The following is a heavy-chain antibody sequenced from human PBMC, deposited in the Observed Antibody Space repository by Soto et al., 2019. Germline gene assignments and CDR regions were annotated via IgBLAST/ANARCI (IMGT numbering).Heavy chain of an antibody. V-gene: IGHV3-11*01. D-gene: IGHD1-1*01. J-gene: IGHJ1*01. CDR3: ARDSTWNLKYFHH. Sequence: QVQLVESGGGLVKPGGSLRLSCEASGFSFSTYSMTWIRQAPGKGLEWVSYISSSGSTMYYADSVTGRFTISRDNTKNSLYLQMNSLSVEDTAVYYCARDSTWNLKYFHHWGQGTLVTVSS. CDR2: ISSSGSTM. CDR1: GFSFSTYS.